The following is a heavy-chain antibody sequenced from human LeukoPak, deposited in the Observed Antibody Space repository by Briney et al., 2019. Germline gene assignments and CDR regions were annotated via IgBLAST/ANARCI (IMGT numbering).Heavy chain of an antibody. D-gene: IGHD3-3*01. CDR1: GYTFTDYY. CDR3: ARHTTIFGVAIIDI. CDR2: MNPNSGGT. J-gene: IGHJ3*02. V-gene: IGHV1-2*02. Sequence: ASVKVSCSASGYTFTDYYMHRLRQAPGQGLEWMGWMNPNSGGTNYAQKFQGRVTMTRDTSISTAYMDLSSLRSDDTAVYYCARHTTIFGVAIIDIWGQGTMVTVSS.